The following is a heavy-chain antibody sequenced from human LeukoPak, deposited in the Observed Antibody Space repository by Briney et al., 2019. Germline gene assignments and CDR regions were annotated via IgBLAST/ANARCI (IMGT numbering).Heavy chain of an antibody. Sequence: SQTLSLTCTVSGASISSGGFLWHWIRQLPGMDLEWIGNIYYTGKAGNNPSLRSRVTISGDTSMNQFSLKLTSVTAADTAVYFCAREKACSTTSCYAFDIWGQGTLVTVSS. CDR2: IYYTGKA. CDR1: GASISSGGFL. J-gene: IGHJ3*02. CDR3: AREKACSTTSCYAFDI. V-gene: IGHV4-31*03. D-gene: IGHD2-2*01.